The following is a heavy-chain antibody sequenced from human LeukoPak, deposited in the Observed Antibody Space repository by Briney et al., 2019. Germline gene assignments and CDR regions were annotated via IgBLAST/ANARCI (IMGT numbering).Heavy chain of an antibody. D-gene: IGHD3-10*01. V-gene: IGHV1-3*01. CDR3: ARGLWFGEDNWFDP. CDR2: INAGNGNT. Sequence: ASVKVSCKASGYTFTSYAIHWVRQAPGQRLEWMGWINAGNGNTKYSQKFQGRVTITRDTSASTAYMELSSLRSEDTAVYYCARGLWFGEDNWFDPWGQGTLVTVSS. CDR1: GYTFTSYA. J-gene: IGHJ5*02.